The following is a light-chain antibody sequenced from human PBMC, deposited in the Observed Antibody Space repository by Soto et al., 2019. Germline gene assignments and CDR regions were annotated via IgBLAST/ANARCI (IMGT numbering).Light chain of an antibody. V-gene: IGKV3-20*01. J-gene: IGKJ3*01. Sequence: EIVLTQSPGTLSLSPGERATLSCRASQSVSSSYLAWYQQKPGQAPRLLIYGASSRATGIPDRFSGSGSGTDFALNISRLEPEDFAVYYCQRYGSSQFTFGPGTKVDIK. CDR1: QSVSSSY. CDR3: QRYGSSQFT. CDR2: GAS.